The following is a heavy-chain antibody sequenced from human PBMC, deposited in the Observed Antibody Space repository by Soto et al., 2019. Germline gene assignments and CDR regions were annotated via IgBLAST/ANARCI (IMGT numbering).Heavy chain of an antibody. CDR1: GYTFTSYG. D-gene: IGHD3-22*01. Sequence: GASVKVSCKASGYTFTSYGISWVRQAPGQGLEWMGWISAYNGNTNYAQKLQGRVTMTTDTSTSTAYMELRSLRSDDTAVYYCARVSDYDSSGSNWFDTWGQGTLVTVSS. V-gene: IGHV1-18*04. J-gene: IGHJ5*02. CDR3: ARVSDYDSSGSNWFDT. CDR2: ISAYNGNT.